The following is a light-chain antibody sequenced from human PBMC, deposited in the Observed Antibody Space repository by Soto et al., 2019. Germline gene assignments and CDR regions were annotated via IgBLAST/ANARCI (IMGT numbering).Light chain of an antibody. Sequence: EIVLTQSPGTLSVSPGERATLSWRASPSVNSNVAWYQQKPGPAPRLLIYGASTRATGIPASFIGNRPGTELPPTASSLQPEDFPVYYCQQYNNWPFTFGPGTKVHI. CDR2: GAS. CDR3: QQYNNWPFT. J-gene: IGKJ3*01. V-gene: IGKV3-15*01. CDR1: PSVNSN.